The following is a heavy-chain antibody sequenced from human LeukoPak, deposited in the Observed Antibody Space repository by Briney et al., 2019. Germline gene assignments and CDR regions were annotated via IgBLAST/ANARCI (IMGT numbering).Heavy chain of an antibody. D-gene: IGHD5-18*01. CDR1: GGSISSGDYY. J-gene: IGHJ4*02. V-gene: IGHV4-30-4*01. Sequence: SETLSLTCTVSGGSISSGDYYWSWIRQPPGEGLEWIGYIYYSGSTYYNPSLKSRVTISVDTSKNQFSLKLSSVTAADTAVYYCARASGYSYGYSFDYWGQGTLVTVSS. CDR3: ARASGYSYGYSFDY. CDR2: IYYSGST.